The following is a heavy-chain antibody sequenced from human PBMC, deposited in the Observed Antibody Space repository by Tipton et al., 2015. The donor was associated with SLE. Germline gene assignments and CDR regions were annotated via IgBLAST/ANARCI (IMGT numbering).Heavy chain of an antibody. CDR1: GYPISSDYF. CDR2: IYHSGNT. J-gene: IGHJ5*02. Sequence: TLSLTCTVSGYPISSDYFWGWIRQPPGKGLGWIGSIYHSGNTYYNTSLKSRLTISVDTSKNQFSLKLRSVTAADTAVYYCAREWGGFDPWGQGTLVTVSS. CDR3: AREWGGFDP. D-gene: IGHD3-16*01. V-gene: IGHV4-38-2*02.